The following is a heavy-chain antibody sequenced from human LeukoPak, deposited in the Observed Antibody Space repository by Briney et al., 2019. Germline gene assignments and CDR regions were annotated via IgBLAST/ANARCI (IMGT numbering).Heavy chain of an antibody. CDR3: ARVYGDVDY. CDR1: GFTFSSYA. J-gene: IGHJ4*02. CDR2: ISYDGSNK. D-gene: IGHD4-17*01. Sequence: GRSLRLSCAASGFTFSSYAMHWVRQAPGKGLEWVAVISYDGSNKYYADSVKGRLTISRDNSKNTLYLQMNSLRAEDTAVYYCARVYGDVDYWGQGTLVTVSS. V-gene: IGHV3-30*04.